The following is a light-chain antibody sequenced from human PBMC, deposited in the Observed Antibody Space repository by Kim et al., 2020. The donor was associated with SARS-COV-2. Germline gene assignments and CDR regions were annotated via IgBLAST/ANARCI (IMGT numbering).Light chain of an antibody. V-gene: IGLV3-25*03. CDR3: QSADSSSTYWV. Sequence: PGETARITCAGGALPKQYAYWYQQKPGRAPVLVVYKDGEGRSGIPERFSGSSSGTTVTLTISGVQAEDEADYYCQSADSSSTYWVFGGGTQLTVL. CDR1: ALPKQY. J-gene: IGLJ2*01. CDR2: KDG.